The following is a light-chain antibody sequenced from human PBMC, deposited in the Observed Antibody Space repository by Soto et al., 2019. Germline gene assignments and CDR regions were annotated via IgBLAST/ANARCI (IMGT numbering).Light chain of an antibody. CDR1: QSVSSSY. J-gene: IGKJ5*01. CDR3: QQYGSSRPIT. V-gene: IGKV3-20*01. Sequence: EIVLTQSPGTLSLYPGERATLSCRASQSVSSSYLAWYQQKPGQAPRLLIYGASSRATGIPDRFSGSGSGTDFTLTISRLEPEDFAVYYCQQYGSSRPITFGQGTRLEIK. CDR2: GAS.